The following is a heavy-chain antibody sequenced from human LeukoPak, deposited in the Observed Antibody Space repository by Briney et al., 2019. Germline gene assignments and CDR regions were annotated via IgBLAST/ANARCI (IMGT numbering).Heavy chain of an antibody. CDR1: GGSFSGYY. J-gene: IGHJ4*02. CDR3: ARASGGISYYYGSGSYYDL. CDR2: IYYSGST. V-gene: IGHV4-59*01. D-gene: IGHD3-10*01. Sequence: SETLSLTCAVYGGSFSGYYWSWIRQPPGKGLEWIGYIYYSGSTNYNPSLKSRVTISVDTSKNQFSLKLSSVTAADTAVYYCARASGGISYYYGSGSYYDLWGQGTLVTVSS.